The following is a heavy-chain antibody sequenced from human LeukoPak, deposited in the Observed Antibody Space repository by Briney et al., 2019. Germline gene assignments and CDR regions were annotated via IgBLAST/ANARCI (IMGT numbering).Heavy chain of an antibody. V-gene: IGHV1-18*01. CDR3: ARIQSRIIAARPGNPAFDY. CDR1: GYTFTSYD. Sequence: GASVKVSCKASGYTFTSYDISWVRQAPGKGLEWMGWISPNNDNTHYAQKLQGRVTMTTDTSTSTVYMELKSLRSDDTAVYYCARIQSRIIAARPGNPAFDYWGRGTLVTVSS. D-gene: IGHD6-6*01. CDR2: ISPNNDNT. J-gene: IGHJ4*02.